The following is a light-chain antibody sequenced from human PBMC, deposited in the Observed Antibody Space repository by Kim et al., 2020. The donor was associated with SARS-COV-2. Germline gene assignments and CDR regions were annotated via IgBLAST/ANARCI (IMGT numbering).Light chain of an antibody. V-gene: IGLV3-21*04. Sequence: APGKTARISCGGNNIGSKGVPWLQQKAGQAPVMVIYYDTSRPSGIPERFSASSSGNTATLTISSVEAGDEADYYCHVWDSGTYHVVFGGGTQLTVL. J-gene: IGLJ2*01. CDR3: HVWDSGTYHVV. CDR2: YDT. CDR1: NIGSKG.